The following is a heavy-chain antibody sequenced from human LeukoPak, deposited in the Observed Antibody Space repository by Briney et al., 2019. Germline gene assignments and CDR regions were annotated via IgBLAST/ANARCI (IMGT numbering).Heavy chain of an antibody. V-gene: IGHV3-30*04. J-gene: IGHJ5*02. CDR3: ASEDTWNWFDP. Sequence: PGRSLRLSCAASGFTFSSYAMHWVRQAPGKGLEWVAVISYDGSNKYYADSVKGRFTISRDNSKNTLYLQMNSLRAEDTAVYYCASEDTWNWFDPWGQGTLVTVSS. D-gene: IGHD5-18*01. CDR1: GFTFSSYA. CDR2: ISYDGSNK.